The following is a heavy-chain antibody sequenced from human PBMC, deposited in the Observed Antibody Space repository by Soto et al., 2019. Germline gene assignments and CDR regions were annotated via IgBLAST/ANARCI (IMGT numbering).Heavy chain of an antibody. J-gene: IGHJ6*03. V-gene: IGHV3-7*01. CDR3: ARADPYYYYYMDV. Sequence: GGSLRLSCAASGFTFSSYWMSWVRQAPGKGLEWVANIKQDGSEKYYVDSVKGRFTISRDNAKNSLYLQMNSLRAEDTAVYYCARADPYYYYYMDVWGKGTTVTVSS. CDR2: IKQDGSEK. CDR1: GFTFSSYW.